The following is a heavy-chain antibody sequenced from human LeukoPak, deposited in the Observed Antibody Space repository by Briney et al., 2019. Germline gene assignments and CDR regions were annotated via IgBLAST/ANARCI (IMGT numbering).Heavy chain of an antibody. J-gene: IGHJ4*02. CDR2: IYYIGSP. V-gene: IGHV4-59*08. Sequence: SETLSLTCTVSGGSISSHYWSWIRQPPGKGLEWIGYIYYIGSPNYNPSLKSRVTISVDTSKNQFSLKLSSVTAADTAVYYCARLSSSWTRFDYWGQGTLVTVSS. CDR1: GGSISSHY. D-gene: IGHD6-13*01. CDR3: ARLSSSWTRFDY.